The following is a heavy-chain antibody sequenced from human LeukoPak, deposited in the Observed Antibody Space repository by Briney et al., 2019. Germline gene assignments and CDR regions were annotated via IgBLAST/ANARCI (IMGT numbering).Heavy chain of an antibody. CDR2: ISAYNGNT. Sequence: EASVKVSCKASGYTFTSYGISWVRQAPGQGLEWMGWISAYNGNTNYAQKLQGRVTMTTDTSTSTAYMELRGLRSDDTAVYYCARDRGSYCGGDCHFDYWGQGTLVTVSS. J-gene: IGHJ4*02. CDR1: GYTFTSYG. D-gene: IGHD2-21*02. CDR3: ARDRGSYCGGDCHFDY. V-gene: IGHV1-18*01.